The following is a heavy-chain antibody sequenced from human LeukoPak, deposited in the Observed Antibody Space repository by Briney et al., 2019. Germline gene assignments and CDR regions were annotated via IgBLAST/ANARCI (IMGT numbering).Heavy chain of an antibody. CDR1: GGSISSYY. D-gene: IGHD6-13*01. J-gene: IGHJ3*02. Sequence: PSETLSLTCTVSGGSISSYYWSWIRQPPGKGLEWLGYIYYSGSTNYNPSLKSRVTISVDTSKNQFSLKLSSVTAADTAVYYCARRSAAVFAFDIWGQGTMVTVSS. V-gene: IGHV4-59*08. CDR2: IYYSGST. CDR3: ARRSAAVFAFDI.